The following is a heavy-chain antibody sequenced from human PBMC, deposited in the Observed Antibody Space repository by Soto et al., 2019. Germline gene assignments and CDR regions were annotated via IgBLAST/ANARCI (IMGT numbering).Heavy chain of an antibody. CDR2: ISGSGTSK. J-gene: IGHJ4*02. CDR1: GFTFGSYA. V-gene: IGHV3-23*01. D-gene: IGHD3-22*01. Sequence: PGGSLRLSCAVSGFTFGSYAMAWVRQAPGKGLEWVSGISGSGTSKYHADSVKGRFTISRDNSKNTLYLQMNSLRAEDTAVYYCAKRPFYYDSSAYYVDFWGQGTLVTVSS. CDR3: AKRPFYYDSSAYYVDF.